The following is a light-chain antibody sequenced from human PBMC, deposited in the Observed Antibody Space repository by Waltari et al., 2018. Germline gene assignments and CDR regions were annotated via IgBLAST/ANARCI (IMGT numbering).Light chain of an antibody. CDR1: KLGDKY. CDR3: QAWDSSTAWV. Sequence: SYELTQPPSVSVSPGQTASITCSGDKLGDKYACWYQQKPGQSPGLVIYHDRKRPTGIPERFSGSNSGNTATLTISGTQAMDEADYYCQAWDSSTAWVFGGGTKLTVL. V-gene: IGLV3-1*01. CDR2: HDR. J-gene: IGLJ2*01.